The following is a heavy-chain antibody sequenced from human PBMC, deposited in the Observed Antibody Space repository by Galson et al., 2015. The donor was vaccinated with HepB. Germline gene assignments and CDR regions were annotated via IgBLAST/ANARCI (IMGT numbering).Heavy chain of an antibody. D-gene: IGHD5-18*01. CDR3: ARDLGYSYVYMDV. Sequence: SLRLSCAASGFTFSSYAMHWVRQAPGKGLEWVAVISYDGSNKYYADPVKGRFTISRDNSKNTLYLQMNSLRAEDTAVYYCARDLGYSYVYMDVWGKGTTVTVSS. V-gene: IGHV3-30-3*01. CDR1: GFTFSSYA. J-gene: IGHJ6*03. CDR2: ISYDGSNK.